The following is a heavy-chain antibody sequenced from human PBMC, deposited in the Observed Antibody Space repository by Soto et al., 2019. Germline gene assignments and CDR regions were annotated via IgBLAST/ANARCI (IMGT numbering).Heavy chain of an antibody. Sequence: GESLKISCKGSGYSFVSYWIGWVRQMPGKGLEWMGIIYPGDSDTRYSPSFQGRITISADRSVTAVYLQWSSLKASDTAIYYCARTDGYEIDYWGQGTLVTAPQ. CDR2: IYPGDSDT. CDR3: ARTDGYEIDY. J-gene: IGHJ4*02. V-gene: IGHV5-51*01. D-gene: IGHD5-12*01. CDR1: GYSFVSYW.